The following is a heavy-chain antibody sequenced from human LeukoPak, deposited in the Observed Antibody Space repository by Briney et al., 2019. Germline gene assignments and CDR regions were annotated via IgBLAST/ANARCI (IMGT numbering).Heavy chain of an antibody. CDR2: IYHSGST. V-gene: IGHV4-4*02. J-gene: IGHJ6*02. D-gene: IGHD1-26*01. CDR3: ARVGGIVGAAYYYYGMDV. CDR1: GGSISSSNW. Sequence: PSETLSLTCAVSGGSISSSNWWSWVRQPPGKGLEWIGEIYHSGSTNYNPSLKSRVSILVDKSKNQFSLKLSSVTAADTAVYYCARVGGIVGAAYYYYGMDVWGQGTTVTVSS.